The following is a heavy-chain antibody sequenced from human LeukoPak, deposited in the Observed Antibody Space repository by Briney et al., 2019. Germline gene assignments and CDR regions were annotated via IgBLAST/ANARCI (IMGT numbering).Heavy chain of an antibody. V-gene: IGHV4-59*01. CDR1: GGSISSYY. CDR3: ARSSYDSSGYYSHLDY. J-gene: IGHJ4*02. D-gene: IGHD3-22*01. CDR2: IYYNGST. Sequence: SETLSLTCTVSGGSISSYYWSWIRQPPGKGLEWIGYIYYNGSTNYNPSLKSRVTISVDTSKNQFSLKLSSVTAADTAVYYCARSSYDSSGYYSHLDYWGQGTLVTVSS.